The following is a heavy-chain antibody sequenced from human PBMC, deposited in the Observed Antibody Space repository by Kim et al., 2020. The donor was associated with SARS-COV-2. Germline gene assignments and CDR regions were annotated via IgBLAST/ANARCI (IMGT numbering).Heavy chain of an antibody. Sequence: GGSLRLSCAASGFTLSPYWMHWVRQVPGKSLEWLSRINDGAGSYPSYADSVKGRFTISRDNAKNTLYLQMNGLRVEDTAVYYCARGTSDWPGIDYWGQGTLVTVSA. CDR2: INDGAGSYP. J-gene: IGHJ4*02. CDR3: ARGTSDWPGIDY. CDR1: GFTLSPYW. V-gene: IGHV3-74*01. D-gene: IGHD6-19*01.